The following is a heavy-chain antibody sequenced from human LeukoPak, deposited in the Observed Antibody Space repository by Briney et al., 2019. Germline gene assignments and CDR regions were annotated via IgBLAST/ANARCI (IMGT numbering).Heavy chain of an antibody. CDR2: IWYDGSNK. J-gene: IGHJ6*02. D-gene: IGHD5-18*01. V-gene: IGHV3-33*01. Sequence: PGGSLRLSCAASGFTFSSYGMHWVRRAPGKGLEWVAVIWYDGSNKYYADSVKGRFTISRDNSKNTLYLQMNSLRAEDTAVYYCAREGSVDTAMVTWVYYYYYGMDVWGQGTTVTVSS. CDR3: AREGSVDTAMVTWVYYYYYGMDV. CDR1: GFTFSSYG.